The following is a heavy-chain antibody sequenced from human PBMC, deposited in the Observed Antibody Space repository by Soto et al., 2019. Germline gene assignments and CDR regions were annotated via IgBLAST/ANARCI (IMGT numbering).Heavy chain of an antibody. J-gene: IGHJ5*02. V-gene: IGHV1-46*03. D-gene: IGHD6-13*01. CDR1: GYTFTSYY. Sequence: ASVKVSCKASGYTFTSYYMHWVRQAPGQGFEWMGIINPSGGSTSYAQKFQGRVTMTRDTSTSTVYMELSSLRSEDTAVYYCAREKEGNNSSSWYPWFDPWGQGTLVTVSS. CDR2: INPSGGST. CDR3: AREKEGNNSSSWYPWFDP.